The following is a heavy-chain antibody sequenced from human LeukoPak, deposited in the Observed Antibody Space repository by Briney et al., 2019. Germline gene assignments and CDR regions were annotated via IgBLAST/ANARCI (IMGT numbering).Heavy chain of an antibody. CDR1: GGSISSSSYY. CDR2: IYYSGST. Sequence: SETLSLTCTVSGGSISSSSYYWGWIRQPPGKGLEWIGSIYYSGSTYYNPSLKSRVTISVDTSKNQFSLKLSSVTAADTAVYYCASYCSSTSCQGDYWGQGTLVTVSS. D-gene: IGHD2-2*01. J-gene: IGHJ4*02. V-gene: IGHV4-39*07. CDR3: ASYCSSTSCQGDY.